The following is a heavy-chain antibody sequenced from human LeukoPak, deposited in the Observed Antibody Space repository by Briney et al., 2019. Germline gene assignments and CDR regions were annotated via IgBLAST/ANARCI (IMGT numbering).Heavy chain of an antibody. J-gene: IGHJ5*02. Sequence: SETLSLTCAVSGYSISSGYYWGWIRQPPGKGLEWIGSIYHSGSTYYNPSLKSRVTISVDTSKNQFSLKLSSVTAADTAVYYCARHAQDYDFWSGYSNWFDPWGQGTLVTVSS. V-gene: IGHV4-38-2*01. CDR1: GYSISSGYY. CDR2: IYHSGST. CDR3: ARHAQDYDFWSGYSNWFDP. D-gene: IGHD3-3*01.